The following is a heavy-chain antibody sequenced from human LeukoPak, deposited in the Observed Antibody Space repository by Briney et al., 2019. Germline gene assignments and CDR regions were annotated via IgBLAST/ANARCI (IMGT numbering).Heavy chain of an antibody. V-gene: IGHV1-69*13. CDR1: GGAFSTYA. CDR2: ISPIFNTP. D-gene: IGHD1-26*01. J-gene: IGHJ5*01. CDR3: AKQEGAPEWFDS. Sequence: SVKVSCKASGGAFSTYAISWVRQAPGQGLEWMGGISPIFNTPIYAQKFQGRVTITADEITSTAYMELSGLRSEDTAIYYCAKQEGAPEWFDSWGQGTLVTVSS.